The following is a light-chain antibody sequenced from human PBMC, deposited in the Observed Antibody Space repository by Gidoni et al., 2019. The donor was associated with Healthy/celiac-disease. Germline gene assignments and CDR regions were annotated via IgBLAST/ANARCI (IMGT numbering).Light chain of an antibody. Sequence: SYALTQPPSVPVSPGQTASITCSGDKLGDKYACWYQQKPGQSPVLVIYQDSKRPSGIPERFSGSNSGNTATLTISGTQAMDEADYYCQAWDSSTAIFGGGTKLTV. CDR1: KLGDKY. CDR2: QDS. CDR3: QAWDSSTAI. V-gene: IGLV3-1*01. J-gene: IGLJ2*01.